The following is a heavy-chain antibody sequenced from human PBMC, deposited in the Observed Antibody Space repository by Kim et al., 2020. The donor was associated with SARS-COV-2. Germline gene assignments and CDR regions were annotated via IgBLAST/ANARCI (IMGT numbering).Heavy chain of an antibody. CDR1: GFSFSTYW. CDR2: IKTDGSST. V-gene: IGHV3-74*01. D-gene: IGHD5-12*01. CDR3: ARVAYRTDGYNAYFDF. Sequence: GGSLRLSCAASGFSFSTYWMHWVRQTPGKGLVWVSRIKTDGSSTNYADSVKGRFTISRDNAKNTLYLQMNRLRADDTAVYYCARVAYRTDGYNAYFDFWGQGTLVTVSS. J-gene: IGHJ4*02.